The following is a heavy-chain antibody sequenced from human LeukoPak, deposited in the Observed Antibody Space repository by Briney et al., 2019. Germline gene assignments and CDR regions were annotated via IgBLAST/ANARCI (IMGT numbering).Heavy chain of an antibody. D-gene: IGHD3-22*01. Sequence: ASVKVSCKASGYSFVLYGISWVRQAPGEGPEWMGWISGSTGDTNYAQKFQGRVTITADKSTSTAYMELSSLRSEDTAVYYCARGVVVVTGFDYWGQGTLVTVSS. CDR2: ISGSTGDT. CDR3: ARGVVVVTGFDY. J-gene: IGHJ4*02. V-gene: IGHV1-18*01. CDR1: GYSFVLYG.